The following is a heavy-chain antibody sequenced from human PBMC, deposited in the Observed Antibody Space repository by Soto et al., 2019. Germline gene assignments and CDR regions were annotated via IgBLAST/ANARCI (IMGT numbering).Heavy chain of an antibody. CDR3: AATPQGTIGLGINERNWLDP. D-gene: IGHD1-1*01. J-gene: IGHJ5*02. CDR1: GYTFTSYD. CDR2: MNPNSGNT. V-gene: IGHV1-8*01. Sequence: PRASVKVSCKASGYTFTSYDINWVRQATGQGLEWMGWMNPNSGNTGYAQKFQGRVTMTRNTSISTAYMELSSLRSEDTAVYYCAATPQGTIGLGINERNWLDPWGQGTLVTVYS.